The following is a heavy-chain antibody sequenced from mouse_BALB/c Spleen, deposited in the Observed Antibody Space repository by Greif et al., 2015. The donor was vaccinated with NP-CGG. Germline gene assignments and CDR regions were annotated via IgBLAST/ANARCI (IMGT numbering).Heavy chain of an antibody. J-gene: IGHJ1*01. CDR2: INPSNGRT. Sequence: VQLQQSGAELVKPGASVKLSCKASGYTFTSYWMHWVKQRPGQGLEWIGEINPSNGRTNYNEKFKSKATLTVDKSSSXAYIQLSSLTSEDSAVYYFARRRYYVSRGDSYFEVWGSWTTVTVSS. CDR1: GYTFTSYW. D-gene: IGHD1-1*01. V-gene: IGHV1S81*02. CDR3: ARRRYYVSRGDSYFEV.